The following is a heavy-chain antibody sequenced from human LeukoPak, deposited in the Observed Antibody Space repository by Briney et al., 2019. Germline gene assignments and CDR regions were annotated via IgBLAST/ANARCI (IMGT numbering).Heavy chain of an antibody. CDR3: ARDEGSDYYDSLDY. CDR2: INHSGST. J-gene: IGHJ4*02. CDR1: GGSFNGYY. V-gene: IGHV4-34*01. Sequence: PSETLSLTCAVYGGSFNGYYCSWIRQPPGKGLEWIGEINHSGSTNYNPSLKSRVTISVDTSKNQFSLKLSSVTAADTAVYHCARDEGSDYYDSLDYWGQGTLVTVSS. D-gene: IGHD3-22*01.